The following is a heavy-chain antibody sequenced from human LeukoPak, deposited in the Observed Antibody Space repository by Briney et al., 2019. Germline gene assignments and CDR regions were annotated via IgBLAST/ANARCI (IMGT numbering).Heavy chain of an antibody. D-gene: IGHD3-22*01. CDR3: ASYYYDSSGPYSGGAFDI. CDR1: GDSISSSSSY. CDR2: IYYSGNT. Sequence: SETLSLTCTVSGDSISSSSSYWGWIRQPPGKGLEWIGSIYYSGNTYYNTSLKSRVTISVDTSKNQFSLKLSSVTAAGTAVYYRASYYYDSSGPYSGGAFDIWGQGTMVTVSS. J-gene: IGHJ3*02. V-gene: IGHV4-39*07.